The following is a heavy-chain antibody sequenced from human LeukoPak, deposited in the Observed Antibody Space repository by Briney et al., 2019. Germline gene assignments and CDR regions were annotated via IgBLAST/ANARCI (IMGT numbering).Heavy chain of an antibody. CDR3: ARDETHYSSSSGWFDP. Sequence: SVKVSCKASAYTFTSYDINWVRQATGQGLEWMGRIIPIFGTANYAQKFQGRVTITTDESTSTAYMELSSLRSEDTAVYYCARDETHYSSSSGWFDPWGQGTLVTVSS. CDR2: IIPIFGTA. J-gene: IGHJ5*02. V-gene: IGHV1-69*05. D-gene: IGHD6-13*01. CDR1: AYTFTSYD.